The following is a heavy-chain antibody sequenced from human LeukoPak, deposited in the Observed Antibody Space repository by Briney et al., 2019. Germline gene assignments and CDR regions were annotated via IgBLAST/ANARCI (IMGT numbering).Heavy chain of an antibody. Sequence: ASVKVSCKASGYTFTGYYMHWVRQAPGQGLEWMGWINPNSGGTNYAQKFQGRVTMTRDTSISTAYMELSRLRSDDTAVYYCARSSITIFGVVIRGSWFDPWGQGTLVTVSS. CDR1: GYTFTGYY. V-gene: IGHV1-2*02. CDR3: ARSSITIFGVVIRGSWFDP. CDR2: INPNSGGT. J-gene: IGHJ5*02. D-gene: IGHD3-3*01.